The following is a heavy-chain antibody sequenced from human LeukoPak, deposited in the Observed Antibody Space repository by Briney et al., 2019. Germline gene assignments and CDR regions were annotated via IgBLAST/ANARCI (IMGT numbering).Heavy chain of an antibody. CDR3: ARANFLYCSSTTCLFDY. CDR1: GYTFTNYD. D-gene: IGHD2-2*01. CDR2: RNPNSGRT. Sequence: ASVKVSCKASGYTFTNYDINWVRQATGQGLEWMGWRNPNSGRTGFAQKFQGRVTMTRDTSISTAHMEVSRLRSDDTAVYYCARANFLYCSSTTCLFDYWGQGTLVTVSS. V-gene: IGHV1-8*01. J-gene: IGHJ4*02.